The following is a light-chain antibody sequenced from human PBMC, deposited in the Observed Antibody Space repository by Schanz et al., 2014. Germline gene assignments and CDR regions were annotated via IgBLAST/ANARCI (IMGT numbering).Light chain of an antibody. CDR2: GAS. CDR1: QSVSSSY. V-gene: IGKV3-20*01. Sequence: ENVLTQSPGTLSLSPGERATLSCRASQSVSSSYLAWYQQKPGQAPRLLIYGASSRATGIPDRFSGSGSGTDFTLTISRLEPEDFAVYYCQQGGLFGQGTKVEIK. CDR3: QQGGL. J-gene: IGKJ1*01.